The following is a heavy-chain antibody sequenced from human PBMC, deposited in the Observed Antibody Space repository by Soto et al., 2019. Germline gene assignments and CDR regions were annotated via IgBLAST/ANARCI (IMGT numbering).Heavy chain of an antibody. CDR1: GYTFTSYA. CDR2: INAGNGNT. CDR3: ARARYTYYYYGMDV. V-gene: IGHV1-3*01. Sequence: ASVKVSCKASGYTFTSYAMHWVRQAPGQRLEWMGWINAGNGNTKYSQKFQGRVTITSDTSASTAYMELSSLRSEDTAVYYCARARYTYYYYGMDVWGQGTTVTVSS. J-gene: IGHJ6*02. D-gene: IGHD5-18*01.